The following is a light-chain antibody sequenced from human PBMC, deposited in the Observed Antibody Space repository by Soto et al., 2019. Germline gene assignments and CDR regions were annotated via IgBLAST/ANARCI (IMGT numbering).Light chain of an antibody. CDR3: QQRSNWPRT. Sequence: EILWPQSPATLSLAPGERATLSCRASQSVSSYLAWYQQKPGQAPRLLIYDASNRATGIPARFSGSGSGTDFTLTISSLEPEDFAVYYCQQRSNWPRTFGQGTKVDIK. CDR1: QSVSSY. CDR2: DAS. J-gene: IGKJ1*01. V-gene: IGKV3-11*01.